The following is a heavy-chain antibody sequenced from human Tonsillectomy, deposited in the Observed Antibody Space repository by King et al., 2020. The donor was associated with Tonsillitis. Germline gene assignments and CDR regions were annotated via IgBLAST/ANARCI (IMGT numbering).Heavy chain of an antibody. CDR2: ISGSGGST. Sequence: EVQLVESGGGLVQPGGSLRLSCAASGFTFSSYAMSWVRQAPGKGLEWVSAISGSGGSTYYADSVKGRFTISRDNSKNTLYLQMNSLRAEETAVYYCAKDQAVTYSIAGRPNWFDPWGQGTLVTVSS. V-gene: IGHV3-23*04. D-gene: IGHD6-6*01. CDR3: AKDQAVTYSIAGRPNWFDP. CDR1: GFTFSSYA. J-gene: IGHJ5*02.